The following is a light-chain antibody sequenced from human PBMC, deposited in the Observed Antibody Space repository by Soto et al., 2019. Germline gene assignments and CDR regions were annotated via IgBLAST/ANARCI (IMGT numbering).Light chain of an antibody. CDR2: GAS. Sequence: EIVMTQSPATLSVSPGERVTLSCRASQSVGSNLAWYQQRPGQAPRLLIYGASTRATGVPARFSGSGSGTEFTITINSLQSEDFGIYFCQQYNNWPPDRTFGQGTKVEIK. V-gene: IGKV3-15*01. CDR3: QQYNNWPPDRT. J-gene: IGKJ1*01. CDR1: QSVGSN.